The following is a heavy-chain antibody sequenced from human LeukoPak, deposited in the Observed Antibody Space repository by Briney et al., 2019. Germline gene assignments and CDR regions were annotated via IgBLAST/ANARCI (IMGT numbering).Heavy chain of an antibody. CDR3: ARKDGSGGDFDY. CDR2: IYHSGST. J-gene: IGHJ4*02. Sequence: SETLSLTCTVSGYSISSGYYWGWIRPPPGKGLEWIGSIYHSGSTYYNPSLKSRVTISVDTSKNQFSLKLSSVTAADTAVYYCARKDGSGGDFDYWGQGTLVTVSS. V-gene: IGHV4-38-2*02. D-gene: IGHD3-10*01. CDR1: GYSISSGYY.